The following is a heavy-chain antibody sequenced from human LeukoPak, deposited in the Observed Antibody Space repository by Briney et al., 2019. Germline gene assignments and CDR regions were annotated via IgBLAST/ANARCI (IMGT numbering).Heavy chain of an antibody. Sequence: SETLSLTCTVSGGSISSYYWSWIRQPPGKGLEWIGYIYYSGSTNYNPSLKSRVTISVDTSKNQFCLKLSSVTAADTAVYYCARDLYYYDSSGYYYWNWFDPWGQGTLVTVSS. CDR3: ARDLYYYDSSGYYYWNWFDP. J-gene: IGHJ5*02. D-gene: IGHD3-22*01. CDR1: GGSISSYY. V-gene: IGHV4-59*01. CDR2: IYYSGST.